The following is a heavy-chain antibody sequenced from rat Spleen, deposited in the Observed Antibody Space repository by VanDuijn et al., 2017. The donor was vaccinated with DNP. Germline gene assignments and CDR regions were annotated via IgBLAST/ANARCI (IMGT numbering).Heavy chain of an antibody. CDR2: ISYDGGST. CDR3: VRWNSGHFDY. D-gene: IGHD4-3*01. Sequence: EVQLVESGGGLVQPGRSLKLSCAASGFTFSDYYMAWVRQAPTKGLELVAYISYDGGSTYYEDSVKGRFTMSRDNAKSTLYLQMDSLRSEDMATYYCVRWNSGHFDYWGQGVMVTVSS. J-gene: IGHJ2*01. V-gene: IGHV5-22*01. CDR1: GFTFSDYY.